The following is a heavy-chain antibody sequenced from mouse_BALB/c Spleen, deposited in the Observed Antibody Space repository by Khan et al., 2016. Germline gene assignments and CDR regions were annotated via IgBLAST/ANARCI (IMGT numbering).Heavy chain of an antibody. J-gene: IGHJ4*01. V-gene: IGHV3-2*02. CDR1: GYSITSDYA. D-gene: IGHD2-2*01. Sequence: EVQLQESGPGLVKPSQSLSLTYTVTGYSITSDYAWNWIRQFPGNKLEWMGYISYSGTTTYNPSLKSRISITRDTSKNQFFLQLNSVTTEDTATYYCARWLDAMDYWGQGTSVTVSS. CDR2: ISYSGTT. CDR3: ARWLDAMDY.